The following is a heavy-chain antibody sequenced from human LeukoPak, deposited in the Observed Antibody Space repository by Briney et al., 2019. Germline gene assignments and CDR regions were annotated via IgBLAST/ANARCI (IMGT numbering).Heavy chain of an antibody. CDR3: ARPDEQQLVRDAFDI. V-gene: IGHV3-21*01. J-gene: IGHJ3*02. CDR1: GFTFSSYS. Sequence: GGSLRLSCAASGFTFSSYSMNWVRQAQGKGLEWVSSISSSSSYIYCADSVKGRFTISRDNAKNSLYLQMNSLRAEDTAVYYCARPDEQQLVRDAFDIWGQGTMVTVSS. CDR2: ISSSSSYI. D-gene: IGHD6-13*01.